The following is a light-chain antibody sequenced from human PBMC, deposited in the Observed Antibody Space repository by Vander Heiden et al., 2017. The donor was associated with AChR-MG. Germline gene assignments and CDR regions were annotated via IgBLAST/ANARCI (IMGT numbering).Light chain of an antibody. Sequence: QLVLTQSPSASASLGASVNLTCTLSSGHSDYAIAWHQQQPEKGPRYLMNLKSDGGHSKGAGIPDRFSGSSSGADRFLTISSLQAEDDADYYCQTWDTGSHVVFGGGTKLTVL. CDR1: SGHSDYA. CDR3: QTWDTGSHVV. V-gene: IGLV4-69*01. CDR2: LKSDGGH. J-gene: IGLJ2*01.